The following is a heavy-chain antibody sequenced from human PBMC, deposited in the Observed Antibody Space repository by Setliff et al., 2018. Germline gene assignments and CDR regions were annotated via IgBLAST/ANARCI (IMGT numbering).Heavy chain of an antibody. D-gene: IGHD3-10*01. CDR3: ARHDVMVRWFDY. Sequence: PSETLSLTCAVSGFSIRSYYWSWIRQPPGKGPEWIGYMYYSGTTNYNPSLKSRATISVDTSKNQFSLRLSSVTAADTAVYYCARHDVMVRWFDYWGQGTLVTVSS. CDR2: MYYSGTT. CDR1: GFSIRSYY. V-gene: IGHV4-59*08. J-gene: IGHJ4*02.